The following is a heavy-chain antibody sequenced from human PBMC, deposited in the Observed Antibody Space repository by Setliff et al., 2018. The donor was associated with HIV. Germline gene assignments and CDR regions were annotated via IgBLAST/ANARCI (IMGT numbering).Heavy chain of an antibody. V-gene: IGHV4-34*01. CDR1: GGSFSDYY. CDR3: ARVSKTYRYPIPRDYYHHMDV. CDR2: INHSGRT. Sequence: SETLSLTCAVYGGSFSDYYWSWIRQPPGKGLEWIGEINHSGRTIQSPSLGIRVTISIATSTNQFSLKLSSVSAADTPVYYCARVSKTYRYPIPRDYYHHMDVWGKGTTVTVSS. J-gene: IGHJ6*03. D-gene: IGHD4-4*01.